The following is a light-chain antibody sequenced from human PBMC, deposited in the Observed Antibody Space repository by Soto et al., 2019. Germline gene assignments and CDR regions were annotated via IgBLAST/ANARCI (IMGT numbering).Light chain of an antibody. V-gene: IGKV1-5*01. Sequence: DIQMTQSPSTLSASVXXXXXXXXRASQSIGRWLAWYQQKPGKAPKLLIFDASTLENGVPARFSGSRSGPEFSLTISSLQPDDFATYYCQQYYSYWTFGQGTKVDIK. J-gene: IGKJ1*01. CDR1: QSIGRW. CDR2: DAS. CDR3: QQYYSYWT.